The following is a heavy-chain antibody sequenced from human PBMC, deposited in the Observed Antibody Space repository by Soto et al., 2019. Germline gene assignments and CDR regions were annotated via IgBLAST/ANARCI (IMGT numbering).Heavy chain of an antibody. CDR3: ARGVAVAGNVVWFDP. CDR1: GGTFSSYT. CDR2: IIPILGIA. J-gene: IGHJ5*02. D-gene: IGHD6-19*01. Sequence: SVKVSCKASGGTFSSYTISWVRQARGQGLEWMGRIIPILGIANYAQKFQGRVTITADKSTSTAYMELSSLRSEDTAVYYCARGVAVAGNVVWFDPWGQGTLVTVSS. V-gene: IGHV1-69*02.